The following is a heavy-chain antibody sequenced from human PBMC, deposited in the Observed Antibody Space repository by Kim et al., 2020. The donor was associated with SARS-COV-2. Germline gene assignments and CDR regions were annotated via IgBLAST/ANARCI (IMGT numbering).Heavy chain of an antibody. V-gene: IGHV1-69*13. CDR1: GGTFSSYA. CDR2: IIPIFGTA. D-gene: IGHD3-3*01. CDR3: ARDRFLEWKRHYYYYYGMDV. J-gene: IGHJ6*02. Sequence: SVKVSCKASGGTFSSYAISWVRQAPGQGLEWMGGIIPIFGTANYAQKFQGRVTITADESTSTAYMELSSLRSEDTAVYYCARDRFLEWKRHYYYYYGMDVWGQGTTVTVSS.